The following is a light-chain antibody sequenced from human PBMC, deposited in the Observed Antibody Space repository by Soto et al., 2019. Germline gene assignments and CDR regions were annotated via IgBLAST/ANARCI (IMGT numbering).Light chain of an antibody. CDR3: QQYNRSPRT. V-gene: IGKV3-20*01. J-gene: IGKJ2*01. Sequence: EIVLTQSPGTLSLSPGETATLSCRASQSGGSYLAWYQQKPGQAPRLLIYATSSRAAGIPDRFSGSGSGTDFTLTISTLEPEDFAVYYRQQYNRSPRTFGQGTKLEIK. CDR2: ATS. CDR1: QSGGSY.